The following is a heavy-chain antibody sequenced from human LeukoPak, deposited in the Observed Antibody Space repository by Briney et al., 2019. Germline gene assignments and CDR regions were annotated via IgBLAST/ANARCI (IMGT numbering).Heavy chain of an antibody. CDR1: GFIFNDFW. CDR2: IDQDGSEK. D-gene: IGHD6-13*01. J-gene: IGHJ5*02. CDR3: VGSNTAAA. V-gene: IGHV3-7*01. Sequence: GGSLRLSCTASGFIFNDFWMSWVRQAPGEGLEWVANIDQDGSEKHYVDSVKGRFTISRDNAKNSLYLQMNSLRAEDTAIYYCVGSNTAAAWGQGTLVTVSS.